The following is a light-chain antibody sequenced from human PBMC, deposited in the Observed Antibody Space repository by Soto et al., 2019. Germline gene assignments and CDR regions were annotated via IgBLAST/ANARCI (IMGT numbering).Light chain of an antibody. J-gene: IGKJ1*01. CDR2: GAS. Sequence: IVLTQSPGTLSLSPGERAPLSCRASQSVSSSYLAWYQQKAGQAPRLLIYGASSRATGIPDRFSGSGSGTDFTLTISSLETEDFAVYYCQQYDSSPKTFGQGTKVDIK. V-gene: IGKV3-20*01. CDR1: QSVSSSY. CDR3: QQYDSSPKT.